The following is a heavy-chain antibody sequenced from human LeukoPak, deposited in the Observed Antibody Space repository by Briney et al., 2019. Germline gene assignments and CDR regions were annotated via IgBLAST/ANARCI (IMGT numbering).Heavy chain of an antibody. CDR1: GYTFTSYY. J-gene: IGHJ5*02. Sequence: GASVKVSCKASGYTFTSYYMHWVRQAPGQGLEWMGIINPSGGSTSYAQKFQGRVTMTRDTSTSTVYMELSSLRSEDTAVYCCARSLGVAATRRDWFDPWGQGTLVTVSS. V-gene: IGHV1-46*01. CDR3: ARSLGVAATRRDWFDP. CDR2: INPSGGST. D-gene: IGHD2-15*01.